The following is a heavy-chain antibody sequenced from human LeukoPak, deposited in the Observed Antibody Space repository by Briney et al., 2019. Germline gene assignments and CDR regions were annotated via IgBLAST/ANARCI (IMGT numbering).Heavy chain of an antibody. Sequence: GGSLRLSCAASGITLIDYAMTWVRQAPGKGLEWVSGISGSGGTTTYADSVKGRFTISRDNSKNTLYLQMNSLRAEDTAVYYCAKFGGVDYWGQGTLVTVSS. CDR3: AKFGGVDY. V-gene: IGHV3-23*01. CDR1: GITLIDYA. D-gene: IGHD3-16*01. CDR2: ISGSGGTT. J-gene: IGHJ4*02.